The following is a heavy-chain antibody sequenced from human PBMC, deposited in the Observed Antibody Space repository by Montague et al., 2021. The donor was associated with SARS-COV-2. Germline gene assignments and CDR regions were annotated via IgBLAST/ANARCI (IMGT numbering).Heavy chain of an antibody. CDR1: GDSISNYY. CDR2: IYYSGST. D-gene: IGHD3-9*01. CDR3: ARLPYILPGYAYFDF. J-gene: IGHJ4*02. Sequence: SETLSLTCTVSGDSISNYYWSWIRRPPGKGPEWLGYIYYSGSTNYNPSLKSRVTISVGTSKNQFSLRLSSVTAADTAVYYCARLPYILPGYAYFDFWGQGSLVIVSS. V-gene: IGHV4-59*08.